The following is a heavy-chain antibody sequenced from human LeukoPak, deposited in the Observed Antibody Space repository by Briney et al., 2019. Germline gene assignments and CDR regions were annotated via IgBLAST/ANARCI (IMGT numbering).Heavy chain of an antibody. CDR2: ISAYNGNT. Sequence: ASVKVSCKASGYTFTSYGISWVRQAPGQGLEWMGWISAYNGNTNYAQKLQGRVTMTTDTSTSTAYMELRSLRSDDTAVYYCARDLLGVRFLEWLLPPTYYFDYWGQGTLVTVSS. V-gene: IGHV1-18*01. J-gene: IGHJ4*02. CDR1: GYTFTSYG. CDR3: ARDLLGVRFLEWLLPPTYYFDY. D-gene: IGHD3-3*01.